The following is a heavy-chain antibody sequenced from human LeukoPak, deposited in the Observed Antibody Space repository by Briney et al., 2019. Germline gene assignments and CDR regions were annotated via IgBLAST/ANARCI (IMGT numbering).Heavy chain of an antibody. CDR3: VVLPGY. CDR2: FYHSGSS. V-gene: IGHV4-38-2*02. CDR1: GYSISSANY. Sequence: SETLSLTCTVSGYSISSANYWGWIRQPPGKGLEWIASFYHSGSSYYNPSLKSRVTISVGTSKNQFSLKLTSVTAADTAIYYCVVLPGYWGQGTLVTVSS. D-gene: IGHD3-16*02. J-gene: IGHJ4*02.